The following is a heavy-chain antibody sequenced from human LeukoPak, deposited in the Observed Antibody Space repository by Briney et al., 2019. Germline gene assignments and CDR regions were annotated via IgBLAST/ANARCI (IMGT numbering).Heavy chain of an antibody. D-gene: IGHD4-17*01. J-gene: IGHJ6*02. V-gene: IGHV3-49*03. Sequence: PGGSLRLSCTASGFTFGDYAMSWFRQAPGKELEWVGFIRSKAYGGTTEYAASVKGRFTISRDDSKSIAYLQMNSLKTEDTAVYYCTRDRDYGDYADFYYYYYGMDVWGQGTTVTVSS. CDR2: IRSKAYGGTT. CDR1: GFTFGDYA. CDR3: TRDRDYGDYADFYYYYYGMDV.